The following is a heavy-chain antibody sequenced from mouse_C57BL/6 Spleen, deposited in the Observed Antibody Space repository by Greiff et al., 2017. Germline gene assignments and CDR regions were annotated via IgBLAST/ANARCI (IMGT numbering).Heavy chain of an antibody. V-gene: IGHV3-6*01. J-gene: IGHJ1*03. CDR3: ARWGDWYFDV. Sequence: DVQLVESGPGLVKPSQSLSLTCSVTGYSITSGYYWNWIRQFPGNKLEWMGYISYDGSNNYNPSLKNPISITRDTSKNQFFLKLNSVTTEDTATYYCARWGDWYFDVWGTGTTVTVSS. CDR1: GYSITSGYY. CDR2: ISYDGSN.